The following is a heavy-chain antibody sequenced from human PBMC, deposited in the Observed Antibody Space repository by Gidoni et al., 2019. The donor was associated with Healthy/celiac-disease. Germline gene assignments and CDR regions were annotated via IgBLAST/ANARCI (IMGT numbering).Heavy chain of an antibody. D-gene: IGHD6-19*01. J-gene: IGHJ4*02. V-gene: IGHV3-30*18. CDR1: GFTFSSYG. CDR2: ISYDGSNK. CDR3: AKDHNGYSSGWYPNDY. Sequence: QVQLVESGGGVVQPGRSLRLSCAASGFTFSSYGMHWVRQAPGKGLEWVAVISYDGSNKYYADSVKGRFTISRDNSKNTLYLQMNSLRAEDTAVYYCAKDHNGYSSGWYPNDYWGQGTLVTVSS.